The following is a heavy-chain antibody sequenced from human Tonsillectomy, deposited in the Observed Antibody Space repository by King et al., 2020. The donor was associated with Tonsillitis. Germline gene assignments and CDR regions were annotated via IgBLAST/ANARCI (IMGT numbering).Heavy chain of an antibody. CDR1: GDFINGGSFY. Sequence: VQLQESGPGLVKPSQTLSLTCTVSGDFINGGSFYWGWVRQPAGKGLEYIGRIFASGTTHYNPSFQSRVTMSVDTSKNQFSLKLSSVTAADTAVYYCARALSYYENWFDAWGHGTLVTVSS. D-gene: IGHD3-10*01. CDR3: ARALSYYENWFDA. CDR2: IFASGTT. V-gene: IGHV4-61*02. J-gene: IGHJ5*01.